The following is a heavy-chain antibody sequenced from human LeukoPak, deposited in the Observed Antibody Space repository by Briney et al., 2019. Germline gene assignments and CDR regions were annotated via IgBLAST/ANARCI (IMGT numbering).Heavy chain of an antibody. V-gene: IGHV1-8*01. D-gene: IGHD4-11*01. CDR3: ARGSWRGSDYKFDP. J-gene: IGHJ5*02. CDR1: GYTFTSYD. CDR2: MNPNSGNT. Sequence: ASVTVSCKASGYTFTSYDINWVRQATGQGLEWMGWMNPNSGNTGYAQKFQGRVTMTRNTSISTAYMELSSLRSEDTAVYYCARGSWRGSDYKFDPWGQGTLVTVSS.